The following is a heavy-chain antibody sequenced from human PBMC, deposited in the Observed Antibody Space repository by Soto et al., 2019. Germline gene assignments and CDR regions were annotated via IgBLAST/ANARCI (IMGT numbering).Heavy chain of an antibody. V-gene: IGHV1-18*04. CDR3: AKDGVRILYHRGMDV. CDR2: ISAYNGNT. Sequence: QVQLVQSGAEVKKPGASVKVSCKASGYTFTSYGITWVRQAPGQGLEWMGWISAYNGNTNYAQKLQGKVTKTTDTSTSKANMELRILRTDDTTVYYCAKDGVRILYHRGMDVWVQGTTVTASS. CDR1: GYTFTSYG. J-gene: IGHJ6*01. D-gene: IGHD2-8*01.